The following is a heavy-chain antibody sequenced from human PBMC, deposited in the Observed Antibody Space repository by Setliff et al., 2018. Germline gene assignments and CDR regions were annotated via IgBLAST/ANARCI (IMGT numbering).Heavy chain of an antibody. CDR2: MNPNSGNT. CDR1: GYTFTSYD. Sequence: ASVKVSCKASGYTFTSYDINWVRQATGQGLEWMGWMNPNSGNTGYAQKFQGRVTMTRNTSISTAYMELSSLRSEDTAVYYCATGLPYYDSSGYYLFDYWGQGTLVTVS. D-gene: IGHD3-22*01. J-gene: IGHJ4*02. V-gene: IGHV1-8*02. CDR3: ATGLPYYDSSGYYLFDY.